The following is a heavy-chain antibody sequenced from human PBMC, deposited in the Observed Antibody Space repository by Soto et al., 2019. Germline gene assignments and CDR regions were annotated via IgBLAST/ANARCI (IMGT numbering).Heavy chain of an antibody. CDR1: FVDLG. J-gene: IGHJ3*02. V-gene: IGHV3-9*01. CDR3: AKARGSYSGDAFDI. Sequence: FVDLGRHRISQDQGKGLEWVSGISWNSGNIDYADSVKGRFTISRDNAKKSLYLQMNTLRSGDTALYYCAKARGSYSGDAFDIWGQGTMVTVSS. CDR2: ISWNSGNI. D-gene: IGHD1-26*01.